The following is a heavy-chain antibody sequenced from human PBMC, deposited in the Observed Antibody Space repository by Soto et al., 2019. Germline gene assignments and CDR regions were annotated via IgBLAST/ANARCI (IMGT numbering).Heavy chain of an antibody. V-gene: IGHV3-48*01. D-gene: IGHD2-15*01. J-gene: IGHJ4*02. CDR1: GFTFSGYS. CDR3: ARRYCSGTSCDSLDS. Sequence: PGGSLRLSCAASGFTFSGYSMNWVRQAPGKGLDWVSYISGSSTTKYYADSVKGRFTISRDNAKNALYLQMDSLRADDTAVYYCARRYCSGTSCDSLDSWGQRVLVTVSS. CDR2: ISGSSTTK.